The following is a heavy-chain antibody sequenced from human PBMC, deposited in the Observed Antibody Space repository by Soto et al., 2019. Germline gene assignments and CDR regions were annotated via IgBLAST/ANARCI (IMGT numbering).Heavy chain of an antibody. J-gene: IGHJ4*02. CDR3: ARESEDLTSNLDY. Sequence: GGSLRLSCAASGFTFTRYSMNWVRQAPGKGLEWVSSISSTTNYIYYGDSMKGRFTISRDNAKNSLYLEMNSLRAEDTAVYYCARESEDLTSNLDYWGQGTLVTVSS. CDR2: ISSTTNYI. CDR1: GFTFTRYS. V-gene: IGHV3-21*06.